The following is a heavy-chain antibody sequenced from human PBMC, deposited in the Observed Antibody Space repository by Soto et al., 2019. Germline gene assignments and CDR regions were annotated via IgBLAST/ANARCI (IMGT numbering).Heavy chain of an antibody. V-gene: IGHV3-23*01. CDR2: ISGAGGST. J-gene: IGHJ4*02. CDR3: AKSWGNTWELYYFDS. D-gene: IGHD1-7*01. Sequence: GGSLRFSCAASGLIFETYSMSWVRQPPGKGLEWVSGISGAGGSTYYADSVKGRFTISRDNSKNTLYLQVNSLRTEDTAVYYCAKSWGNTWELYYFDSWGQGTLVTVSS. CDR1: GLIFETYS.